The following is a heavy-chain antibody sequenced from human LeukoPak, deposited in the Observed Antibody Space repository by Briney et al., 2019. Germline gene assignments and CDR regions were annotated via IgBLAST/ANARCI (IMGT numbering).Heavy chain of an antibody. D-gene: IGHD2-21*01. J-gene: IGHJ6*03. CDR1: GFTFSSYA. Sequence: GGALRLSCAASGFTFSSYAMSWVRQAPGKGLEGVSVISASGASTYYADSVKGRFTISRDNSKNTLYLQMNSLRAEDTAVYYCAKAACGGNCYYYMDVWGKGTTVAI. CDR2: ISASGAST. CDR3: AKAACGGNCYYYMDV. V-gene: IGHV3-23*01.